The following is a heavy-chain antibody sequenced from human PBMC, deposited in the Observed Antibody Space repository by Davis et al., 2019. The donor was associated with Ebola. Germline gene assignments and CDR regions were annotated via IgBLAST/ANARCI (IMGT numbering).Heavy chain of an antibody. D-gene: IGHD3-10*01. Sequence: GSLRLSCAVYGGSFSGYYWNWIRQPPGKGLEWIGEINHSGSTKYNPSLKSRVTIAVDTSKNQFSLKLNSVTAADTAVYYCARSITMVRGVIPWFDPWGQGTLVTVS. CDR2: INHSGST. CDR1: GGSFSGYY. J-gene: IGHJ5*02. CDR3: ARSITMVRGVIPWFDP. V-gene: IGHV4-34*01.